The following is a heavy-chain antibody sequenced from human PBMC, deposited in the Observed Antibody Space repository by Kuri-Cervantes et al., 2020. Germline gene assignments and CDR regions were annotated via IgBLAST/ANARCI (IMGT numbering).Heavy chain of an antibody. V-gene: IGHV4-38-2*01. D-gene: IGHD4-17*01. Sequence: GSLRLSCAVSGYSISSGYYWGWIRQPPGKGLEWIGSIYYSGSTNYNPSLKSRVTISVDTSKNQFSLKLSSVTAADTAVYYCARVVESYGDYGLGFDYWGQGTLVTVSS. J-gene: IGHJ4*02. CDR1: GYSISSGYY. CDR3: ARVVESYGDYGLGFDY. CDR2: IYYSGST.